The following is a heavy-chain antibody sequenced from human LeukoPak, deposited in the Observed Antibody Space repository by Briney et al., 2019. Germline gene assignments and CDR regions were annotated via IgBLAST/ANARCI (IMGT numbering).Heavy chain of an antibody. J-gene: IGHJ4*02. CDR3: ATYRQVLLPFES. CDR2: ISTSSSYI. CDR1: GFTFSSYN. D-gene: IGHD2-8*02. Sequence: TGGSLRLSCAASGFTFSSYNMKWVRQAPGKGLEWVSSISTSSSYIYYADSVRGRFTISRDNSKSTLSLQMNSLRAEDTAIYYCATYRQVLLPFESWGQGTLVTVSS. V-gene: IGHV3-21*04.